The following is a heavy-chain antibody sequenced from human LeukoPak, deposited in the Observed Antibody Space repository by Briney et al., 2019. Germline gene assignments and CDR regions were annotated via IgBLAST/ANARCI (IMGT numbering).Heavy chain of an antibody. CDR2: ISYDGSNK. J-gene: IGHJ4*02. CDR1: GFTFSSYG. Sequence: GGSLRLSCAASGFTFSSYGMHWVRQAPGKGLEWVAVISYDGSNKYYADSVKGRFTISRDNSKNTLYLQMNSLRAEDTAVYYCAKEGIAEVPVDCWGQGTLVTVSS. V-gene: IGHV3-30*18. D-gene: IGHD6-13*01. CDR3: AKEGIAEVPVDC.